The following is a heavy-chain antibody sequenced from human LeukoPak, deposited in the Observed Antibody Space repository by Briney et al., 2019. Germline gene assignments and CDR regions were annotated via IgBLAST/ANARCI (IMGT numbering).Heavy chain of an antibody. J-gene: IGHJ4*02. V-gene: IGHV4-39*07. CDR2: INHSGST. CDR1: GGSISSGSYY. CDR3: ARGVGTYDFWSGYSSAYFDY. D-gene: IGHD3-3*01. Sequence: PSETPSLTCTVSGGSISSGSYYWSWIRQPPGKGLEWIGEINHSGSTNYNPSLKSRVTISVDTSKNQFSLKLSSVTAADTAVYYCARGVGTYDFWSGYSSAYFDYWGQGTLVTVSS.